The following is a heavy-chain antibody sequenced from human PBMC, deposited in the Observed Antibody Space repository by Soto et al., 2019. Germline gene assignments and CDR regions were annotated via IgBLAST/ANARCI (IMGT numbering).Heavy chain of an antibody. J-gene: IGHJ6*02. CDR2: IYPGDSDT. CDR1: GYSFTSYW. CDR3: ARLNVVATTYYYYGMEV. V-gene: IGHV5-51*01. Sequence: PGESLKISCKGSGYSFTSYWIGCVRQMPGKGLEWMGIIYPGDSDTRYSPSFQGQVTISADKSISTAYLQWSSLKASDTAMYYCARLNVVATTYYYYGMEVWGQGTTVTVSS. D-gene: IGHD5-12*01.